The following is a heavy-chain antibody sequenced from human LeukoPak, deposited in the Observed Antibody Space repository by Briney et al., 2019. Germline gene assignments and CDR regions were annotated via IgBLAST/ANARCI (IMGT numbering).Heavy chain of an antibody. V-gene: IGHV1-69*04. D-gene: IGHD3-3*01. CDR3: ARDFGVVIKPPNY. J-gene: IGHJ4*02. CDR1: GGTFSSYA. Sequence: SVKVSCKASGGTFSSYAISWVRQAPGQGLEWMGRIIPILGIANYAQKFQGRVTITADKSTSTAYMELSSLRSEDTAVYYCARDFGVVIKPPNYWGQGTLVTVSS. CDR2: IIPILGIA.